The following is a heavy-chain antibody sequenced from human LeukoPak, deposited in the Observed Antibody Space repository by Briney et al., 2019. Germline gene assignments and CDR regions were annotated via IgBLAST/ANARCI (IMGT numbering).Heavy chain of an antibody. D-gene: IGHD2-21*02. CDR3: ARGDPDLKAHNWFDP. CDR2: ISAYNGNT. Sequence: GASVEVSCKASGYTFTSYGISWVRQAPGQGLEWMGWISAYNGNTNYAQKLQGRVTMTTDTSTSTAYMELRSLRSDDTAVYYCARGDPDLKAHNWFDPWGQGTLVTVSS. J-gene: IGHJ5*02. V-gene: IGHV1-18*01. CDR1: GYTFTSYG.